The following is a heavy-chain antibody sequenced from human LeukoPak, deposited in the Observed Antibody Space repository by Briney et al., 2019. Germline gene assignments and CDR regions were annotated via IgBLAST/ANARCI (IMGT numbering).Heavy chain of an antibody. J-gene: IGHJ4*02. CDR2: IKSKTDGGTT. V-gene: IGHV3-15*01. CDR1: GFTFSNAW. CDR3: PPHEIRYGYYDY. D-gene: IGHD5-18*01. Sequence: PGGSLRLSCAASGFTFSNAWMSWVRQAPGKGLEWVGRIKSKTDGGTTDYAAPVKGRFTISRDDSKNTLYLQMNSLKTEDTAVYYCPPHEIRYGYYDYWGQGTLVTVSS.